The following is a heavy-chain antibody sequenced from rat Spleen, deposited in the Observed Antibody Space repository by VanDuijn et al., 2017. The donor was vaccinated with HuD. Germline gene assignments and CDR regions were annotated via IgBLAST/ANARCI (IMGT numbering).Heavy chain of an antibody. D-gene: IGHD4-1*01. CDR3: ARHGGLRNWFTY. J-gene: IGHJ3*01. Sequence: EVQLVESGGGLAQPGRSLKLSCAVSGLTFSDYDMAWVRQAPTKGLEWIASISTEGTNTYYRDSVKGRFTISRDDANSTQFLLMDSLRSEDMATYYCARHGGLRNWFTYWGQGTLVTVSS. V-gene: IGHV5S23*01. CDR2: ISTEGTNT. CDR1: GLTFSDYD.